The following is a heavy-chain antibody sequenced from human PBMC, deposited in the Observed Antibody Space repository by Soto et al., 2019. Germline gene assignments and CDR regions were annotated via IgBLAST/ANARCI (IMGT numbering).Heavy chain of an antibody. CDR2: IYHSGST. V-gene: IGHV4-4*02. Sequence: PSETLSLTCAVSGGSISSSNWWSWVRQPPGKGLEWIGEIYHSGSTNYNPSLKSRVTISVDKSKNQFSLKLSSVTAADTAVYYCARYLMGYIAETPMVVWGPGTTVTVFS. CDR3: ARYLMGYIAETPMVV. J-gene: IGHJ6*02. CDR1: GGSISSSNW. D-gene: IGHD6-13*01.